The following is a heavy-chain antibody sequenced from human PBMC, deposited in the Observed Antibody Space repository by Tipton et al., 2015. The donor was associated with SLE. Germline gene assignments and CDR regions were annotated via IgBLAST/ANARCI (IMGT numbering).Heavy chain of an antibody. CDR2: IRGSGGST. V-gene: IGHV3-23*01. D-gene: IGHD6-6*01. J-gene: IGHJ4*02. CDR3: ASPREAYSSSSGGGFDY. CDR1: GFTFSSYA. Sequence: SLRLSCAASGFTFSSYAMSWVRQAPGKGLEWVSAIRGSGGSTSYADSVKGRFTISRDNAKNSLYLQMNSLRAEDTAVYYCASPREAYSSSSGGGFDYWGQGTLVTVSS.